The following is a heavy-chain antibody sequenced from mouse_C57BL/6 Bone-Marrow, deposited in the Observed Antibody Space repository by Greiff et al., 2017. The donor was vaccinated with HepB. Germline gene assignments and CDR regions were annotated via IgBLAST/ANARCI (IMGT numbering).Heavy chain of an antibody. Sequence: QVPLQQSGPGLVAPSQSLSITCTVSGFSLTSYGVSWVRQPPGKGLEWLGVIWGDGSRNYHSALISRLSISKDNSKSQVLIELNSLQTDDTATYYGAYFDVWGTGTTVTVSS. CDR3: AYFDV. J-gene: IGHJ1*03. V-gene: IGHV2-3*01. CDR2: IWGDGSR. CDR1: GFSLTSYG.